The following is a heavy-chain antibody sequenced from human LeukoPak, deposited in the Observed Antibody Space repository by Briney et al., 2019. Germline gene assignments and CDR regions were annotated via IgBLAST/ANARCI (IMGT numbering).Heavy chain of an antibody. Sequence: SETLSLTCTVSGGSINNLFWTWIRQPPGKGLEWIGYIYYSGSTNYNPSLKSRVTISVDTSSNQFSLKLNSVTAADTAVYYCARRAYGSGSFNRYHFDYWGQGTLVAVSS. CDR1: GGSINNLF. J-gene: IGHJ4*02. V-gene: IGHV4-59*08. CDR3: ARRAYGSGSFNRYHFDY. CDR2: IYYSGST. D-gene: IGHD3-10*01.